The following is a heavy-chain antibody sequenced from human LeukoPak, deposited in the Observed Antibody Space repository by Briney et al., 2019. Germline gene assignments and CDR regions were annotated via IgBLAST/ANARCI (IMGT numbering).Heavy chain of an antibody. V-gene: IGHV3-23*01. J-gene: IGHJ4*02. Sequence: GGSLRLSCAASGFTFSTFAMIWVRQPPGKWLEWVSSIFPSGGEIHYADSVRGRFTISRDNSKSTLSLQMNSLRADDTAIYYCATYRQVLLPFESWGQGTLVTVSS. CDR2: IFPSGGEI. D-gene: IGHD2-8*02. CDR1: GFTFSTFA. CDR3: ATYRQVLLPFES.